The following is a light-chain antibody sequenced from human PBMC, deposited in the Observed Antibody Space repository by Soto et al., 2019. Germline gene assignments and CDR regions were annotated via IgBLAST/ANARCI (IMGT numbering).Light chain of an antibody. V-gene: IGKV1-6*01. CDR2: AAS. J-gene: IGKJ1*01. CDR3: LQDYTYPWT. CDR1: QSITNR. Sequence: IQMTQSPSTLSASVGDRVAITCRASQSITNRLAWYQLKPGKAPNLLIYAASSLRSGVPSRFSGSGSGTHFTLTINSLQAEDSATYFCLQDYTYPWTFGQGTKV.